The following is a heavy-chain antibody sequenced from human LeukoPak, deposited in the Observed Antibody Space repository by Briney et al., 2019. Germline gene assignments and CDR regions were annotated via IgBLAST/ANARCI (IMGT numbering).Heavy chain of an antibody. D-gene: IGHD3-22*01. J-gene: IGHJ3*02. CDR3: ASDVTLIVTFIGDAFDI. V-gene: IGHV3-20*04. CDR1: GFTFSSYS. CDR2: IDWNGDNT. Sequence: GGSLRLSCAASGFTFSSYSMNWVRQAPGKGLEWVATIDWNGDNTAYADSVKGRFTISRDNAKNSLYLQMNSLRAEDTALYYCASDVTLIVTFIGDAFDIWGQGTMVTVSS.